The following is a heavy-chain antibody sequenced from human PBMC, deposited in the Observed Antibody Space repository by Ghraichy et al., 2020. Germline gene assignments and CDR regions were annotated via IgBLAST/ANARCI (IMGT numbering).Heavy chain of an antibody. J-gene: IGHJ3*02. Sequence: GGSLRLSCAASGFTFSSYAMSWVRQAPGKGLEWVSAISGSGGSTYYADSVKGRFTISRDNSNNTLYLQMNSLRAEDTAVYYCAKDRYYYDSSGYYDAFDIWGQGTMVTVSS. D-gene: IGHD3-22*01. CDR1: GFTFSSYA. CDR2: ISGSGGST. V-gene: IGHV3-23*01. CDR3: AKDRYYYDSSGYYDAFDI.